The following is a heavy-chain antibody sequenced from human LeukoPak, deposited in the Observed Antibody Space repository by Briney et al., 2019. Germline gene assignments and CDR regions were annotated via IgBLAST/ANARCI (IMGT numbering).Heavy chain of an antibody. Sequence: KASETLSLTCTVSGGSISSYYWSWIRQPPGKGLEWIGYIYYSGSTNYNPSLKSRVTISVDTSKNQFSLKLRSVTAADTAVYYCARRMYCYDSSGYGGYWLDPWGQGTLVTVSS. CDR3: ARRMYCYDSSGYGGYWLDP. J-gene: IGHJ5*02. D-gene: IGHD3-22*01. CDR1: GGSISSYY. V-gene: IGHV4-59*08. CDR2: IYYSGST.